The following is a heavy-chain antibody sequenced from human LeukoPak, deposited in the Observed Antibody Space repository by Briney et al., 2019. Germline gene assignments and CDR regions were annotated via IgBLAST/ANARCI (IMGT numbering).Heavy chain of an antibody. D-gene: IGHD4-17*01. CDR3: ARGSRVTTRLDAFDI. J-gene: IGHJ3*02. CDR2: IYSGGSI. V-gene: IGHV3-53*01. Sequence: GGSLILSCAASGFTVSTTHMSWVHQTPGKGLEWVSTIYSGGSIYYADSVEGRFTISRDNSKNTLYLQMNSLRAEDTAVYYCARGSRVTTRLDAFDIWGQGTMVTVSS. CDR1: GFTVSTTH.